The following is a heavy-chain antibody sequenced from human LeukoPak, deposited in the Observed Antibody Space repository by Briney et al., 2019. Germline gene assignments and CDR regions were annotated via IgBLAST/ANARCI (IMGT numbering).Heavy chain of an antibody. CDR1: GFTFSSYS. D-gene: IGHD6-13*01. J-gene: IGHJ4*02. V-gene: IGHV3-21*01. CDR3: AREVVRIAAAGVSDY. Sequence: GGSLRLSCAASGFTFSSYSMNWVRQAPGKGLEWVSSISSSSSYIYYADSVKGRFTISRDNAKNSLYLQMNSLRAEDTAVYYCAREVVRIAAAGVSDYWGQGTLVTVSS. CDR2: ISSSSSYI.